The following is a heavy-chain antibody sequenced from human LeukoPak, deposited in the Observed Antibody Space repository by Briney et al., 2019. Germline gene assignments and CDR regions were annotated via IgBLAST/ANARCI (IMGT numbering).Heavy chain of an antibody. CDR1: GYTFTSYD. D-gene: IGHD3-10*01. CDR3: VRAYYGSGSYYTFDY. J-gene: IGHJ4*02. Sequence: GASVKVSCKASGYTFTSYDINWVRQATGQGLQWMGWMNPNSGNTGYAQKFQGRVTMTRNTSISTAYMELSSLRSEDTAVYYCVRAYYGSGSYYTFDYWGQGTLVTVSS. CDR2: MNPNSGNT. V-gene: IGHV1-8*01.